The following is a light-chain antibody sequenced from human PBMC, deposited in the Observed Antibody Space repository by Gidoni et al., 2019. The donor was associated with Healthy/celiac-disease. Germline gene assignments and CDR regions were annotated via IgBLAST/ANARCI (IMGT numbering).Light chain of an antibody. J-gene: IGKJ2*01. Sequence: DIKMTQSPSSGSASVGDRVCITCRASQGISSCLAWYQQKPGKAPKLLLYAASSLQSGVPSRFSGSGSGTDFTLTISSLQPEDFATYYCQQANSPYTFXXXTKLEIK. CDR1: QGISSC. V-gene: IGKV1-12*01. CDR3: QQANSPYT. CDR2: AAS.